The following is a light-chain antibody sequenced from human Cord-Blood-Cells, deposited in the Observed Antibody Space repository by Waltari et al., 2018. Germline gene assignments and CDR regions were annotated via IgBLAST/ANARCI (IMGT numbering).Light chain of an antibody. CDR3: CSYAGSSTYV. Sequence: QSALTQPAYVSGSPGQSITISCTGTSSDVGSYNLVSWYQQHPGKAPKLRIYEGSERPSGVSNRFSGSKSGNTASLTISGLQAEDEADYYCCSYAGSSTYVFGTGTKVTVL. V-gene: IGLV2-23*01. CDR2: EGS. CDR1: SSDVGSYNL. J-gene: IGLJ1*01.